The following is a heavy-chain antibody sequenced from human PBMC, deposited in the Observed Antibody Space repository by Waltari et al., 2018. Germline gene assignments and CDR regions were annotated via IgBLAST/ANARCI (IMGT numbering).Heavy chain of an antibody. CDR2: ISSTGTYT. CDR1: GFTFSSSS. V-gene: IGHV3-21*01. CDR3: ATGGWGFYLDN. D-gene: IGHD7-27*01. J-gene: IGHJ4*02. Sequence: EVQLVESGGGLVKPGGSLRLSCAASGFTFSSSSMNWVRQAPGKGLERISSISSTGTYTHYADSVKGRFTISRDNAKNSLYLQMNSLRAEDTGVYWCATGGWGFYLDNWGQGTLVTFSS.